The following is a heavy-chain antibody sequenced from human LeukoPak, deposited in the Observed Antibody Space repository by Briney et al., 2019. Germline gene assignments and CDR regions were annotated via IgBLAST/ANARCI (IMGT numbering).Heavy chain of an antibody. CDR3: AREWFGNFDY. V-gene: IGHV4-34*01. CDR1: GGSFSGYY. CDR2: INHSGST. J-gene: IGHJ4*02. Sequence: SETLSLTCAVYGGSFSGYYWTWIRQAPGKGLEWIGEINHSGSTNYNPSLKSRVTISVDTSKNQFSLKLSSVTAADTAVYYCAREWFGNFDYWGQGTLVTVSS. D-gene: IGHD2-8*01.